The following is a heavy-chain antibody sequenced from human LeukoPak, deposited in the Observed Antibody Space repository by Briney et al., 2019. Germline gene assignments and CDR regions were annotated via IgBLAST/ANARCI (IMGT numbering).Heavy chain of an antibody. CDR3: ARHLDYVLEASFDY. D-gene: IGHD3-16*01. J-gene: IGHJ4*02. Sequence: GKSLKISCKGSGYSFTSYWISWVRQMPGKGLEWMGRIDPSDSYTNYSPSFQGHVTISADKSISTAYLQWSSLKASDTAMYYCARHLDYVLEASFDYWGQGTLVTVSS. V-gene: IGHV5-10-1*01. CDR1: GYSFTSYW. CDR2: IDPSDSYT.